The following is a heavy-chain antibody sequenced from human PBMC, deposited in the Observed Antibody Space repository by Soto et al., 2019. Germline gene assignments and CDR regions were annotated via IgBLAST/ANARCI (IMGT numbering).Heavy chain of an antibody. V-gene: IGHV4-30-2*01. D-gene: IGHD6-19*01. CDR2: IYHSGST. Sequence: QLQLQESGSRLVKASQTLSLTCAVSGGSISSGGFSCNWIRQPPGKGLEWIGYIYHSGSTYFNPFLKSRVTMSVDRSTNQFSLKLSSVTAADTAVYYCASRVSDYFDYWGQGTPVTVSS. J-gene: IGHJ4*02. CDR3: ASRVSDYFDY. CDR1: GGSISSGGFS.